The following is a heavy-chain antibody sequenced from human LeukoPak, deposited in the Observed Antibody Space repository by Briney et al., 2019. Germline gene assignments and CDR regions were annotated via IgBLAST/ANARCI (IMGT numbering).Heavy chain of an antibody. CDR2: ISGSGGST. CDR3: ARDPRRVVPATFFFDY. D-gene: IGHD2-2*01. CDR1: GFTFTSYA. V-gene: IGHV3-23*01. Sequence: GGSLRLSCAASGFTFTSYAMSWVRQAPGKGLEWVSGISGSGGSTYYADSVKGRLTISRDNSKNTLYLQMNSLRAEDTAIYYCARDPRRVVPATFFFDYWGQGTLVTVSS. J-gene: IGHJ4*02.